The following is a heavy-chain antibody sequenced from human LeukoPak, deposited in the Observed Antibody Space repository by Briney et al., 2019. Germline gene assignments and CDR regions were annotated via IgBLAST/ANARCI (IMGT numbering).Heavy chain of an antibody. J-gene: IGHJ4*02. CDR1: GFTFSSYG. Sequence: GRSLRLSCAASGFTFSSYGMHWVRQAPGKGLEWVAVISYDGSNKYYADSVKGRFTISRDNSKNTLYLQMNSLRAEDTAVYYCAKDHHSSSWYWGQGTLVTVSS. D-gene: IGHD6-13*01. V-gene: IGHV3-30*18. CDR2: ISYDGSNK. CDR3: AKDHHSSSWY.